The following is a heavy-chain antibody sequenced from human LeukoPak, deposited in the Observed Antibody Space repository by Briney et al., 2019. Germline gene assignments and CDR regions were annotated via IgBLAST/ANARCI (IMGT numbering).Heavy chain of an antibody. CDR3: AKADYDSSGYYPPSFDY. V-gene: IGHV3-23*01. J-gene: IGHJ4*02. CDR1: GFTFSSYA. CDR2: ISGSGGST. Sequence: PGGSLRLSCAASGFTFSSYAMSWVRQAPGKGLEWVSAISGSGGSTYYADSVKGRFTTSRDNSKNTLYLQMNSLRAEDTAVYYCAKADYDSSGYYPPSFDYWGQGTLVTVSS. D-gene: IGHD3-22*01.